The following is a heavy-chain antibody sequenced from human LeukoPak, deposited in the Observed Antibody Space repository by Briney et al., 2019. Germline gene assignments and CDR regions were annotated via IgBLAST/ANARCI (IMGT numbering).Heavy chain of an antibody. CDR2: ISTSSRYI. V-gene: IGHV3-21*01. Sequence: PGGSLRLSCAASGFTFGRYSMNWVRQAPGKGLEWVSSISTSSRYIYYKDSVRGRFTISRDDAKNSLYLEMNSLRAEDTAVYYCARADCSSSTCYLRRSWFDPWGQGTLVTVSS. D-gene: IGHD2-2*01. CDR3: ARADCSSSTCYLRRSWFDP. CDR1: GFTFGRYS. J-gene: IGHJ5*02.